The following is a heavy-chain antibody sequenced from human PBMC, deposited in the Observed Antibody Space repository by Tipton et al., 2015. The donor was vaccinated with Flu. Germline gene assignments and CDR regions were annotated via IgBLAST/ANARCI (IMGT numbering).Heavy chain of an antibody. V-gene: IGHV3-30*18. CDR3: AKDSYCSNGACYTRAEAYYHGMDV. CDR2: ISYDGSNK. Sequence: SLRLSCTASGFTFSSYGMHWVRQAPGKGLEWVAVISYDGSNKYYADSVRGRFTISRDNSKNTLYLQMNSLRAEDTAVYYCAKDSYCSNGACYTRAEAYYHGMDVWGQGTTVTVAS. J-gene: IGHJ6*02. CDR1: GFTFSSYG. D-gene: IGHD2-8*01.